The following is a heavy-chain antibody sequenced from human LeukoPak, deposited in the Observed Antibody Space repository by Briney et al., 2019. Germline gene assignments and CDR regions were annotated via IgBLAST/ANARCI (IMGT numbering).Heavy chain of an antibody. D-gene: IGHD3-22*01. V-gene: IGHV4-4*02. CDR1: GGSISSSNW. CDR3: AATYYDSSGYAFDY. CDR2: IYHSGST. J-gene: IGHJ4*02. Sequence: SETLSLICAVSGGSISSSNWWSWVRQPPGKGLEWIGEIYHSGSTNYNPSLKSRVTISVDKSKNQFSLKLSSVTAADTAVYYCAATYYDSSGYAFDYWGQGTLVTVSS.